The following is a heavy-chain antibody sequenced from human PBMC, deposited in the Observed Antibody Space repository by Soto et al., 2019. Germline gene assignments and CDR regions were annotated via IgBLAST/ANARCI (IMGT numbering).Heavy chain of an antibody. CDR2: IWYDGSNK. Sequence: QVQLVESGGGVVQPGRSLRLSCAASGFTFSSYGMHWVRQAPGKGLEWVAVIWYDGSNKYYADSVKGRFTISRDNSKNTLYLQMNSLRAEDTAVFYCARFSVERDYYCYYGMDVWGQGTTVTVSS. V-gene: IGHV3-33*01. CDR3: ARFSVERDYYCYYGMDV. J-gene: IGHJ6*02. CDR1: GFTFSSYG. D-gene: IGHD1-1*01.